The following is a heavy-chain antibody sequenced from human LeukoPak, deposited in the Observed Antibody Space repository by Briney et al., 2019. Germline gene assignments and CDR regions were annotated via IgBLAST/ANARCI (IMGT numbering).Heavy chain of an antibody. V-gene: IGHV4-61*08. CDR1: GGSINSGDYY. D-gene: IGHD3-22*01. CDR2: IYYSGST. CDR3: ARLAVVIGAFDI. Sequence: SETLSLTCTVSGGSINSGDYYWSWIRQPPGKGLEWIGYIYYSGSTNYNPSLKSRVTISVDTSKNQFSLKLSSVTAADTAVYYCARLAVVIGAFDIWGQGTMVTVSS. J-gene: IGHJ3*02.